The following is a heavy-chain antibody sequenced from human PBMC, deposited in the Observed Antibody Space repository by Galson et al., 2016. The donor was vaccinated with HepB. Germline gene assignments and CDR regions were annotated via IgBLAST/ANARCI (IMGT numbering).Heavy chain of an antibody. D-gene: IGHD4-23*01. V-gene: IGHV5-51*01. CDR2: IYPGDSDT. J-gene: IGHJ1*01. CDR1: GYSFTSYW. CDR3: ARRDYAPYEDYGGGPHYEYFQH. Sequence: QSGAEVKKPGESLKISCKASGYSFTSYWIGWVRQMPGKGLEWMGIIYPGDSDTRYSPSFQGQVTISAAKSMSTAYLQWSSLKASDTAMYYCARRDYAPYEDYGGGPHYEYFQHWGQGTLGTVSS.